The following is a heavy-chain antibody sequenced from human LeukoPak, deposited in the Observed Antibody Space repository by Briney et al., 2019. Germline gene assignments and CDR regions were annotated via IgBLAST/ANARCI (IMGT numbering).Heavy chain of an antibody. CDR2: INHSGST. D-gene: IGHD5-18*01. Sequence: SETLSLTCAVYGGSFSGYYWSWIRQPPGKGLEWIGEINHSGSTNYNPSLKSRVTISVDTSKNQFSLKLSSVTAADTAVYYCARASPGYSYGPGFGRGFGPWGQGTLVTVSS. J-gene: IGHJ5*02. V-gene: IGHV4-34*01. CDR3: ARASPGYSYGPGFGRGFGP. CDR1: GGSFSGYY.